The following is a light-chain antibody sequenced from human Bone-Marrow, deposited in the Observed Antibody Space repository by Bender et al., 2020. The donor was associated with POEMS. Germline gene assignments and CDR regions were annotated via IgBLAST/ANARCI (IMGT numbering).Light chain of an antibody. Sequence: QSALTQPASVSGSPGQSITISCTGTRSDVGGYNYVSWFQQHPGKVPKLMLYEVSKRPSGVPDRFSGSKSGNTASLTVSGLQAEDEADYFCSSFAGSNSLVFGGGTKVTVL. J-gene: IGLJ2*01. CDR1: RSDVGGYNY. CDR2: EVS. V-gene: IGLV2-8*01. CDR3: SSFAGSNSLV.